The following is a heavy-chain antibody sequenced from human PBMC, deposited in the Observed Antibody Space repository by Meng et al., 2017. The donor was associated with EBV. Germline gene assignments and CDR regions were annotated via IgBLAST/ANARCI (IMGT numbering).Heavy chain of an antibody. D-gene: IGHD6-19*01. CDR3: ARPFPSWQSPRLDPFGA. CDR2: VHYTGST. J-gene: IGHJ5*02. CDR1: GDSISSFYY. V-gene: IGHV4-39*01. Sequence: QLQLRESGAGQVKPSETPSPTCTVSGDSISSFYYWGWIRQPPGRGLEWIGSVHYTGSTYYSPSLKSRVTVSVDTSKNQFSLRLTSVTAADTAVYYCARPFPSWQSPRLDPFGAWGQGTLVTVYS.